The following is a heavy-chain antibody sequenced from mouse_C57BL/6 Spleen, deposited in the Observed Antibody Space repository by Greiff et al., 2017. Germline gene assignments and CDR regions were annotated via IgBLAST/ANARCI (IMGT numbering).Heavy chain of an antibody. CDR1: GYTFTSYW. Sequence: VQLQQPGAELVKPGASVKLSCKASGYTFTSYWMHWVKQRPGRGLEWIGRIAPNSGGTNYNEKFKSKATLTVDKPSSTAYMQLSSLTSDDSAVYYCARGYGYYAMDYWGQGTSVTVSS. CDR2: IAPNSGGT. D-gene: IGHD3-1*01. CDR3: ARGYGYYAMDY. J-gene: IGHJ4*01. V-gene: IGHV1-72*01.